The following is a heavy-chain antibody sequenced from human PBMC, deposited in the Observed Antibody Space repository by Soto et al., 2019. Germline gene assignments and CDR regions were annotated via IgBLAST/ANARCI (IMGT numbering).Heavy chain of an antibody. V-gene: IGHV3-30*18. Sequence: PGGSLRLSCAASGFTFSSYGMHWVCQAPGKGLEWVAVISYDGSNKYYADSVKGRFTISRDNSKNTLYLQMNSLRAEDTAVYYCAKIAAAGSGAVDYWGQGTLVTVSS. D-gene: IGHD6-13*01. CDR1: GFTFSSYG. CDR2: ISYDGSNK. CDR3: AKIAAAGSGAVDY. J-gene: IGHJ4*02.